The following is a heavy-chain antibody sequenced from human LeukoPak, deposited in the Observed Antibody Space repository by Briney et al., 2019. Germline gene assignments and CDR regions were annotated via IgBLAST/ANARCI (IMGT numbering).Heavy chain of an antibody. Sequence: GGSLRLSCAASGFTFSSYSMNWVRQAPGKGLEWVSYISSSSSTIYCADSVKGRFTISRDNVNNSLYLQMNSLRAEDTAVYYCARGPPPYVFWTVYPHYGRDVWGKGTTVTVSS. CDR2: ISSSSSTI. D-gene: IGHD3-3*01. CDR3: ARGPPPYVFWTVYPHYGRDV. J-gene: IGHJ6*04. V-gene: IGHV3-48*01. CDR1: GFTFSSYS.